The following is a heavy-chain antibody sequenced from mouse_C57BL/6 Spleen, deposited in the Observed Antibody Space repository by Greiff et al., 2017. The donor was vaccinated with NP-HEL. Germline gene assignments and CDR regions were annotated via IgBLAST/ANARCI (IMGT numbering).Heavy chain of an antibody. J-gene: IGHJ4*01. CDR2: ISNGGGST. V-gene: IGHV5-12*01. CDR3: ARRRGYGNYAMDY. CDR1: GFTFSDYY. D-gene: IGHD2-1*01. Sequence: EVQLVESGGGLVQPGGSLKLSCAASGFTFSDYYMYWVRQTPEKRLEWVAYISNGGGSTYYPDTVKGRFTISRDNAKNTLYLQMSRLKSEDTAMYYCARRRGYGNYAMDYWGQGTSVTVSS.